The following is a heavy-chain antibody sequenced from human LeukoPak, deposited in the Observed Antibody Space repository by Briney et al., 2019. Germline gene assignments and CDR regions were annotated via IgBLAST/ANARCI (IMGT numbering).Heavy chain of an antibody. CDR3: ARGAPCSGGSCYSDWFDP. D-gene: IGHD2-15*01. CDR2: IYYSGST. Sequence: PSETLSLTCTVSGGSISSYYWSWIRQPPGKAMEWIGYIYYSGSTNYNPSLKSRVTISVDTSKNQFSLKLSSMTAADTAVYYCARGAPCSGGSCYSDWFDPWGQGTLVTVSS. J-gene: IGHJ5*02. CDR1: GGSISSYY. V-gene: IGHV4-59*01.